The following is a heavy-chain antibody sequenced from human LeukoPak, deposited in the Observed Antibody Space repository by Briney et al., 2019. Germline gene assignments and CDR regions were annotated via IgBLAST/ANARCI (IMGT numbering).Heavy chain of an antibody. CDR1: GYTFTSYG. J-gene: IGHJ6*03. CDR3: ARYSGSYSPYYYYYMDV. CDR2: ISAYNGNT. D-gene: IGHD1-26*01. V-gene: IGHV1-18*01. Sequence: GASVKVSCKASGYTFTSYGISWVRQAPGQGLEWMGWISAYNGNTNYAQKLQGRVTMTTDTSTSTAYMELRSLRSDDTAVYYCARYSGSYSPYYYYYMDVWGKGTTVTISS.